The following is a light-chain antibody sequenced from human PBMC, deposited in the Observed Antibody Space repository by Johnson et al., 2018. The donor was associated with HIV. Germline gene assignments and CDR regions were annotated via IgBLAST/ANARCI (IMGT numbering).Light chain of an antibody. Sequence: QSVLTQPPSVSAAPGQKVTISCSGASSNIAINYVSWYQQLPGTAPTLLIYENNKRPSGIPDRFSGSKSGTSATLGITGLQTGDEADYYCGTWDSSLSAYVFGTGTKVAVL. CDR1: SSNIAINY. V-gene: IGLV1-51*02. CDR2: ENN. CDR3: GTWDSSLSAYV. J-gene: IGLJ1*01.